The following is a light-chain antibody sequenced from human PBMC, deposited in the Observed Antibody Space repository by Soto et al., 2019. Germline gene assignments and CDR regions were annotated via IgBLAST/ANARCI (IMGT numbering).Light chain of an antibody. CDR2: DAS. CDR3: QQYSHLVT. CDR1: QTISTL. J-gene: IGKJ2*01. Sequence: IQMTQSPSILSAPVGDRVTITCQASQTISTLLAWFQHKPGKAPNLLIYDASNLESGVPSRFSGSGSGTEFTLTISSLQSDDSATYFCQQYSHLVTFGQGTKLEIK. V-gene: IGKV1-5*01.